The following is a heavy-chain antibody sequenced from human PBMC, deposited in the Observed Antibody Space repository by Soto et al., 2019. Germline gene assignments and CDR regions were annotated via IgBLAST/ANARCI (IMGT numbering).Heavy chain of an antibody. J-gene: IGHJ4*02. Sequence: EVQLVESGGGLVQPGRSLTLSCAASGFTFDDYAMHWVRQAPGKGLEWVSGISWNSDTIGYADSVRGRFTISRDNAENSLYLQMNSLGAEDTALYYCARIPHRSGWEGFDYWGQGTLVTVSS. V-gene: IGHV3-9*01. CDR1: GFTFDDYA. CDR2: ISWNSDTI. CDR3: ARIPHRSGWEGFDY. D-gene: IGHD6-19*01.